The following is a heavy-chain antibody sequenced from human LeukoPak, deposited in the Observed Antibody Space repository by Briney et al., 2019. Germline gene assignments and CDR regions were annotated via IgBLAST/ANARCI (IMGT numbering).Heavy chain of an antibody. CDR3: AKWGPVPARPIPDH. CDR2: MSGRGGRT. CDR1: GLTFSSYA. Sequence: GGSLRLSCAVSGLTFSSYAMTWVRHAPGKGLEWVSAMSGRGGRTFYTDSVKGRITISRDNSKNTLYLQMNSLRAEDTAVYYCAKWGPVPARPIPDHWGQGTLVTVSS. D-gene: IGHD6-19*01. J-gene: IGHJ4*02. V-gene: IGHV3-23*01.